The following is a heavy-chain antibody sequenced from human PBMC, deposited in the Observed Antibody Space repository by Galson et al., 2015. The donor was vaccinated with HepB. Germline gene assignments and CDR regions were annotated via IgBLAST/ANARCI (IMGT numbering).Heavy chain of an antibody. CDR1: GFTFSSCW. V-gene: IGHV3-7*03. CDR2: IKQDGSEK. J-gene: IGHJ3*02. CDR3: ARPLGIAAAGFDAFDI. Sequence: SLRLSCAASGFTFSSCWMSWVRQAPGKGLEWVANIKQDGSEKYYVDSVKGRFTISRDNAKNSLYLQMNSQRAEDTAVYYCARPLGIAAAGFDAFDIWGQGTMVTVSS. D-gene: IGHD6-13*01.